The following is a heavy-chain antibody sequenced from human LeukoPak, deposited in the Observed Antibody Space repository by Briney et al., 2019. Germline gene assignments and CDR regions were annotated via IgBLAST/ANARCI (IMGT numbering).Heavy chain of an antibody. CDR2: MNPNSGNT. V-gene: IGHV1-8*02. D-gene: IGHD1-26*01. Sequence: ASVKVSCKASGYTLTSYDINWVRQATGQGLEWMGWMNPNSGNTGYAQKFQGRVTMTRNISISTAYMELSSLRSEDTAVYYCARDLWGGARAAFDIWGQGTMVTVSS. CDR3: ARDLWGGARAAFDI. CDR1: GYTLTSYD. J-gene: IGHJ3*02.